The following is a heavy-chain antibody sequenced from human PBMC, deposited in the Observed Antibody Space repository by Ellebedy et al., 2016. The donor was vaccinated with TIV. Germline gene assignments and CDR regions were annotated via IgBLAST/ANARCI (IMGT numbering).Heavy chain of an antibody. J-gene: IGHJ1*01. CDR2: ISYDGINK. D-gene: IGHD3-9*01. Sequence: PGGSLRLSCAASGIPFSSYAMHWVRQTPGKGLEWVAVISYDGINKYADSVKGRFTISRDNSKNTVFLQMNSLRAEDTAVYYGATDGGRWFDWDFQHWGQGTLVIVSA. V-gene: IGHV3-30-3*01. CDR3: ATDGGRWFDWDFQH. CDR1: GIPFSSYA.